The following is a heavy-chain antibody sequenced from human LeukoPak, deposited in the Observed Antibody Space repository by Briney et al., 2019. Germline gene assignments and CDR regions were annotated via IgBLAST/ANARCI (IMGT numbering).Heavy chain of an antibody. CDR3: ARGVVVVPDANYYYYMDV. CDR2: INHSGST. V-gene: IGHV4-34*01. D-gene: IGHD2-2*01. CDR1: GGSFSGYY. J-gene: IGHJ6*03. Sequence: SETLSLTCAVYGGSFSGYYWSWIRQPPGKGLEWIGEINHSGSTNYNPSLKSRVTILVDTSKNQFSLKLSSVTVADTAVYYCARGVVVVPDANYYYYMDVWGKGTTVTVSS.